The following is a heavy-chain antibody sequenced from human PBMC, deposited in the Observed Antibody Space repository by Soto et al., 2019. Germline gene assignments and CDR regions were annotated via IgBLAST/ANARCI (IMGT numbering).Heavy chain of an antibody. D-gene: IGHD2-21*01. CDR3: ARDHVVSRNWFDP. Sequence: GGSLRLSCAASGFTFSSYWMHWVRQVPGKGLVWVSRINSDGSSTSYADSVKGRFTISRDNAKNTLYLQMNSLRAEDTAVYYCARDHVVSRNWFDPWGQGTLVTVSS. J-gene: IGHJ5*02. CDR1: GFTFSSYW. CDR2: INSDGSST. V-gene: IGHV3-74*01.